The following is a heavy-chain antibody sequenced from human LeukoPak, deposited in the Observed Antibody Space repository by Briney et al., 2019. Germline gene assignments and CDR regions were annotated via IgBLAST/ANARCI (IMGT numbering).Heavy chain of an antibody. CDR3: AREGYCSGGSCYSGVPDY. V-gene: IGHV1-18*01. CDR1: GYTFTSYD. Sequence: ASVKVSCKASGYTFTSYDINWVRQAPGQGLEWMGWISAYNGNTNYAQKLQGRVTMTTDTSTSTAHMELRSLRSDDTAVYYCAREGYCSGGSCYSGVPDYWGQGTLVTVSS. CDR2: ISAYNGNT. D-gene: IGHD2-15*01. J-gene: IGHJ4*02.